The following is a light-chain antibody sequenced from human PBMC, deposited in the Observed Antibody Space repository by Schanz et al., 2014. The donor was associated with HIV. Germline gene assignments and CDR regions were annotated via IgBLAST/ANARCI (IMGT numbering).Light chain of an antibody. Sequence: QSVLTQSPSASASLGASVKLTCTLSSGYSSYAIAWHQQQPEKGPRFLMNLNSDGSHNKGDGIPDRFSGSSSGAERYLTISSLQSEDEADYYCQTWGTGIVVFGGGTKLTVL. V-gene: IGLV4-69*01. J-gene: IGLJ2*01. CDR1: SGYSSYA. CDR2: LNSDGSH. CDR3: QTWGTGIVV.